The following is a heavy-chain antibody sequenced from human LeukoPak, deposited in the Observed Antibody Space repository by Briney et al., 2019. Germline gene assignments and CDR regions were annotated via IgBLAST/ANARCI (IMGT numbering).Heavy chain of an antibody. D-gene: IGHD5/OR15-5a*01. CDR2: IYYSGST. CDR1: GGSISSSSYY. Sequence: SETLSLTCTVSGGSISSSSYYWGWIRQPPGKGLEWIGSIYYSGSTYYNPSLKSRVTISIDTSKNQFSLRLTSVTAADTAVYFRATLVSTRYYFDYWGQGTLVTVSS. V-gene: IGHV4-39*01. CDR3: ATLVSTRYYFDY. J-gene: IGHJ4*02.